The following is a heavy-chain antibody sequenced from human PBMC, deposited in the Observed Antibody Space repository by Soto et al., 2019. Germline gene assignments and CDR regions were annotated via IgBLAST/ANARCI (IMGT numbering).Heavy chain of an antibody. CDR3: ARDLASTTIPNY. J-gene: IGHJ4*02. Sequence: EVQLVESGGGLVQPGGSLRLSCVASGFTFSSYWTSWVRQAPGKGLEWVANIKQDGSEKYYVDSVKGRFTISRDNAKNSLYLQMNSLRAEDTAVYYCARDLASTTIPNYWGQGTLVTVSS. V-gene: IGHV3-7*04. CDR1: GFTFSSYW. CDR2: IKQDGSEK. D-gene: IGHD4-17*01.